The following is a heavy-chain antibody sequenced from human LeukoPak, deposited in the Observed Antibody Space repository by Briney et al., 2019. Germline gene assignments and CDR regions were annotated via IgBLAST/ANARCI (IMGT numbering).Heavy chain of an antibody. J-gene: IGHJ5*02. CDR3: ARSQFPSRHTMVRGVEGLFDP. CDR2: INPSGGST. Sequence: ASVKVSCKASGYTFTSYNMHWVRQAPGQGLEWMGIINPSGGSTSYAQKFQGRVTMTRDTSTSTVYMELSSLRSEDTAVYYCARSQFPSRHTMVRGVEGLFDPWGQGTLVTVSS. D-gene: IGHD3-10*01. CDR1: GYTFTSYN. V-gene: IGHV1-46*03.